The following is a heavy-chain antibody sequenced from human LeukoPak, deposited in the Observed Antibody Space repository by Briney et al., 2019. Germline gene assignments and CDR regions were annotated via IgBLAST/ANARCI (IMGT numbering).Heavy chain of an antibody. V-gene: IGHV3-48*03. CDR3: ARDGQLLWFGELSWFDP. J-gene: IGHJ5*02. Sequence: GGSLRLSCAASGFTFSSYEMNWVRQAPGKGLEWVSYISSSGSTIYYADSVKGRFTISRDNAKNSLYLQMNSLRAEDTAVYYCARDGQLLWFGELSWFDPWGQGTLVTVSS. CDR2: ISSSGSTI. CDR1: GFTFSSYE. D-gene: IGHD3-10*01.